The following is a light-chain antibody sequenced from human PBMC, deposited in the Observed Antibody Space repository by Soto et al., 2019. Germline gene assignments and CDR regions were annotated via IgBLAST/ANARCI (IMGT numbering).Light chain of an antibody. CDR1: QSVSSSN. CDR2: GAS. CDR3: QHYGSSRT. V-gene: IGKV3-20*01. J-gene: IGKJ1*01. Sequence: EIVLTQSPGTLSLSPGERATLSCRASQSVSSSNLAWYQQKPGQAPSLLIYGASSRATGIPDRFSGSGSGTDFTLTISRLEPVDFAVYYCQHYGSSRTFGQGTKVEIK.